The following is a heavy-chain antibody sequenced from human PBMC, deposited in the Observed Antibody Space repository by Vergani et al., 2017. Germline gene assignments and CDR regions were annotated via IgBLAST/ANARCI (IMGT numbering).Heavy chain of an antibody. CDR3: ARHAGIAAAGYYYYYMDV. J-gene: IGHJ6*03. CDR2: ISYDGSNK. CDR1: GFTFSSYG. V-gene: IGHV3-30*03. Sequence: QVQLVESGGGVVQPGRSLRLSCAASGFTFSSYGMHWVRQAPGKGLEWVAVISYDGSNKYYADSVKGRFTISRDNSKNTLYLQMNSLRAEDTAVYYCARHAGIAAAGYYYYYMDVWGKGTTVTVSS. D-gene: IGHD6-13*01.